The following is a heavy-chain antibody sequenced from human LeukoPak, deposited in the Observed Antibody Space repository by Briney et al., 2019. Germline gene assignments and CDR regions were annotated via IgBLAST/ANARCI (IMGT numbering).Heavy chain of an antibody. Sequence: GGSLRLSRAASGFTFSSYWMSWVRQAPGKGLEWVANIKQDGSEKYYVDSVKGRFTISRDNAKNSLYLQMNSLRAEDTAVYYCARDRTGGRVPSDYWGQGTLVTVSS. CDR1: GFTFSSYW. V-gene: IGHV3-7*01. D-gene: IGHD3/OR15-3a*01. CDR2: IKQDGSEK. J-gene: IGHJ4*02. CDR3: ARDRTGGRVPSDY.